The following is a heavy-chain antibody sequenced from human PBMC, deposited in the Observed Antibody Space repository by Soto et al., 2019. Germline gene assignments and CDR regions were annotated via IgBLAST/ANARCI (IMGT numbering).Heavy chain of an antibody. Sequence: LRLSCAASGFTFSSYGMHWVRQAPGKGLEWVAVISYDGSNKYYADSVKGRFTISRDNSKNTLYLQMNSLRAEDTAVYYCAKSRDIVAEGYFDYWGQGTLVTV. CDR1: GFTFSSYG. J-gene: IGHJ4*02. V-gene: IGHV3-30*18. CDR3: AKSRDIVAEGYFDY. CDR2: ISYDGSNK. D-gene: IGHD5-12*01.